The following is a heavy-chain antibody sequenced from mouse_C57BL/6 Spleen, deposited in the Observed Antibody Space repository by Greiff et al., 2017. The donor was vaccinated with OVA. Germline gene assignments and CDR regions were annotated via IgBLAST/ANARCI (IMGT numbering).Heavy chain of an antibody. CDR3: ARSQLGRNYAMDY. Sequence: QVQLQQSGPELVKPGASVKISCKASGYAFSSSWMNWVKQRPGKGLEWIGRIYPGDGDTNYNGKFKGKATLTADKSSSTAYMQLRSLTSEDSAVYFCARSQLGRNYAMDYWGQGTSVTVSS. D-gene: IGHD4-1*02. V-gene: IGHV1-82*01. CDR2: IYPGDGDT. J-gene: IGHJ4*01. CDR1: GYAFSSSW.